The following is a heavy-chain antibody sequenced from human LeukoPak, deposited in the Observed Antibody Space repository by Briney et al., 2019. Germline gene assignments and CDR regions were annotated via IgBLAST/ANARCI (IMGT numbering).Heavy chain of an antibody. V-gene: IGHV4-39*07. CDR3: ARDRGSSWYGGVDY. D-gene: IGHD6-13*01. J-gene: IGHJ4*02. Sequence: SETLSLTRTVSGGSITSSSHYWGWIRQPPGKGLEWIGSIYYSGSTYYNPSLKSRVTISVDTSKNQFSLKLSSVTAADTAVYYCARDRGSSWYGGVDYWGQGTLVTVSS. CDR2: IYYSGST. CDR1: GGSITSSSHY.